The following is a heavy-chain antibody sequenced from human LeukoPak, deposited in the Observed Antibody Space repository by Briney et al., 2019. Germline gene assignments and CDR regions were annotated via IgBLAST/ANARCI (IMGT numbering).Heavy chain of an antibody. V-gene: IGHV3-23*01. CDR2: TSSSDDGK. Sequence: PGGSLRLSCTVSGFSLSSYAMSWVRRAPGKGLEWVSATSSSDDGKYYADSVKARFSISRDNSMNTLYLQMNSLRPEDTAVYYCAKQGLVPATAGDWGQGTLVTVSS. CDR1: GFSLSSYA. D-gene: IGHD2-2*01. J-gene: IGHJ4*02. CDR3: AKQGLVPATAGD.